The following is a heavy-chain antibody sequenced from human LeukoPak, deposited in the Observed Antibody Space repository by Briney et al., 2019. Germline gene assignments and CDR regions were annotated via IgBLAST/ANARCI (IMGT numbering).Heavy chain of an antibody. CDR1: GFTFSSYS. V-gene: IGHV3-21*01. CDR2: ISSSSSYI. D-gene: IGHD3-10*01. J-gene: IGHJ4*02. CDR3: ARGLWFGELFRGSQTN. Sequence: PGGSLRLSCAASGFTFSSYSMNWVRQAPGKGLEWVSSISSSSSYIYYADSVKGRFTISRDNAKNSLYLQMNSLRAEDTAVYYYARGLWFGELFRGSQTNWGQGTLVTVSS.